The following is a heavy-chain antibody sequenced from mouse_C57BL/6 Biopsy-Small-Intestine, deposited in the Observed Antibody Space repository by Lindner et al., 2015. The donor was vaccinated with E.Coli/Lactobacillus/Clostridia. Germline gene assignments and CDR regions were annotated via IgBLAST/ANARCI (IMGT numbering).Heavy chain of an antibody. CDR3: ARGGPLINNRLDLRFVLDL. V-gene: IGHV1-77*01. J-gene: IGHJ4*01. CDR2: IIPSGGRT. D-gene: IGHD1-1*01. CDR1: GYTFANYY. Sequence: SVKVSCKASGYTFANYYMNWVRQAPGQGLEWMGIIIPSGGRTSYAQHFQGRFTMTSDTSTSTVYMELSSLRSDDTAVYFCARGGPLINNRLDLRFVLDLWGQGTLVTVSS.